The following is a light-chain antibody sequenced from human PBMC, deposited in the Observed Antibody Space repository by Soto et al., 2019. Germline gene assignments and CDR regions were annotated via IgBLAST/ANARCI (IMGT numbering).Light chain of an antibody. Sequence: QSVLTQPPSASGTPGQRVTISCSGSGSSIGTNTVNWYRQLPVTAPKLLIYGDNKRPSGVPDRFSGSKSGTSASLAISGLHAEDEADYYCAAWDGSLNNVLFGGGTKLTVL. J-gene: IGLJ2*01. CDR3: AAWDGSLNNVL. CDR1: GSSIGTNT. CDR2: GDN. V-gene: IGLV1-44*01.